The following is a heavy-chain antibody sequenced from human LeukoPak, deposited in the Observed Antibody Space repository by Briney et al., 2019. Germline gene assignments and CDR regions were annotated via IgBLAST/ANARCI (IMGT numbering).Heavy chain of an antibody. CDR2: ISYDGSNK. CDR1: GFTFSSYA. J-gene: IGHJ4*02. CDR3: ARGGYRSPFFDC. D-gene: IGHD3-22*01. Sequence: PGRSLRLSCAASGFTFSSYAMHWVRQAPDKGLEWVAVISYDGSNKYYADSVKGRFTISRDNSKNTLYLQMNSLRAEDMAVYYCARGGYRSPFFDCWGQGILVSVSS. V-gene: IGHV3-30-3*01.